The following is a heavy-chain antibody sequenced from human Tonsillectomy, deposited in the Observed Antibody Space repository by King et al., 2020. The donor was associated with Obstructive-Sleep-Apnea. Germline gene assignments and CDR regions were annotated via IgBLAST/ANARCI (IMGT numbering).Heavy chain of an antibody. V-gene: IGHV3-30*04. CDR3: ARDADIPREDGACDI. D-gene: IGHD5-12*01. CDR1: GFTFRSYA. CDR2: ISYDGTNK. J-gene: IGHJ3*02. Sequence: VQLVESGGGVVQPGRSLRLSCAASGFTFRSYAMHWVRQAPGKGLEWVAVISYDGTNKYYADSVKGRFTISRDNSKNTLYLQMNSLRAEDTAVYYCARDADIPREDGACDIWGQGTMVTVSS.